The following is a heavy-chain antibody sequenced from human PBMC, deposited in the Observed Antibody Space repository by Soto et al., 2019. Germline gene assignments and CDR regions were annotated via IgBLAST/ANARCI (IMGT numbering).Heavy chain of an antibody. V-gene: IGHV3-9*01. Sequence: PGGSRRLSCXASGFSFDDFVMNWVRQRPGKGLEWVSSVSWNSGAKLYADSVKGRFAISRDSAKKSVYLQMNSLRPDDTAFYYCAKGVATAVPALDYWGQGTLVTVSS. CDR3: AKGVATAVPALDY. D-gene: IGHD2-21*02. CDR2: VSWNSGAK. J-gene: IGHJ4*02. CDR1: GFSFDDFV.